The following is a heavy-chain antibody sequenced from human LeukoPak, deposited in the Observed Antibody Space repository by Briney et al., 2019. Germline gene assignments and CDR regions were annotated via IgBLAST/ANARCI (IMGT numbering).Heavy chain of an antibody. V-gene: IGHV1-2*02. CDR3: ARWVGYSNWFDP. CDR2: INPNGGGT. J-gene: IGHJ5*02. CDR1: GYTFTGYY. D-gene: IGHD2-15*01. Sequence: ASVKVSCKASGYTFTGYYMFWVRQAPGQGLEWMGWINPNGGGTSYAQKFQGRVTMTRDTSISTAYMELSRLTYDDTAVYYCARWVGYSNWFDPWGQGTLVSVSS.